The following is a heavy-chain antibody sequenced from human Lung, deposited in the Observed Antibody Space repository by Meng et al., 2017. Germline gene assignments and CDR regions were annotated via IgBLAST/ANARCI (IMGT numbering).Heavy chain of an antibody. V-gene: IGHV4-4*02. CDR1: GGSITSSTW. D-gene: IGHD1-26*01. CDR3: ARFDISSSGRGDY. CDR2: IFHSGST. J-gene: IGHJ4*02. Sequence: QGQAQESGPGLVKRSGTLSLTCAVSGGSITSSTWWSWVRQTPGKGLEWFGEIFHSGSTNYNPPLESRVTISVDKSKNQFSLKVYSVTAADTATYYCARFDISSSGRGDYWGQGILVTVSS.